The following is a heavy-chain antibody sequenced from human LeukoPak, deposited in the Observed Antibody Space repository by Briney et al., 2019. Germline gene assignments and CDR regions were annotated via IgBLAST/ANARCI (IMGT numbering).Heavy chain of an antibody. V-gene: IGHV4-34*01. D-gene: IGHD4-11*01. CDR2: INHSGST. CDR3: ACFPASDYSNYGAAR. Sequence: SETLSLTCAVYGGSFSGYYWSWIRQPPGKGLEWIGEINHSGSTNYNPSLKSRVTISVDTSKNQFSLKLSSVTAADTAVYYCACFPASDYSNYGAARWGQGTLVTVSS. CDR1: GGSFSGYY. J-gene: IGHJ4*02.